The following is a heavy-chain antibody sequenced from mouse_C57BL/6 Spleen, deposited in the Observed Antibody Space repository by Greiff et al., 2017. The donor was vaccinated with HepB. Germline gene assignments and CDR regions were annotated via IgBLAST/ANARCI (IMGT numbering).Heavy chain of an antibody. Sequence: EVMLVESGPELVKPGASVKIPCKASGYTFTDYNMDWVKQSHGKSLEWIGDINPNNGGTIYNQKFKGKATLTVDKSSSTAYMELRSLTSEDTAVYYCARSPYSNYDYAMDYWGQGTSVTVSS. CDR2: INPNNGGT. CDR1: GYTFTDYN. J-gene: IGHJ4*01. V-gene: IGHV1-18*01. D-gene: IGHD2-5*01. CDR3: ARSPYSNYDYAMDY.